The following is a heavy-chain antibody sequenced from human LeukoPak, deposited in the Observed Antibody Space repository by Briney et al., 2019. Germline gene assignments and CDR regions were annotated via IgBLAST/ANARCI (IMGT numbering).Heavy chain of an antibody. Sequence: GGSLRLSCAASGFTFSSYGMHWVRQAPGKGLEWVAFIRYDGSNKYYADSVKGRFTISRDNSKNTLYLQMNSLRAEDTAVYYCAKDAAAYSSGGYFDYWGQGTLVTVSS. V-gene: IGHV3-30*02. CDR2: IRYDGSNK. D-gene: IGHD6-19*01. CDR3: AKDAAAYSSGGYFDY. CDR1: GFTFSSYG. J-gene: IGHJ4*02.